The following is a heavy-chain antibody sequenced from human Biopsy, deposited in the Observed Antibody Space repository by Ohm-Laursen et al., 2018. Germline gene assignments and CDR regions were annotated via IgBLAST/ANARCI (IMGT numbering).Heavy chain of an antibody. CDR2: IYSTGRSS. V-gene: IGHV4-4*07. D-gene: IGHD6-19*01. CDR1: GGSVADYF. J-gene: IGHJ2*01. Sequence: PSETLSLTCSVSGGSVADYFWNWIRQPAGKGLEWIGRIYSTGRSSAYHPSFQSRVTMSLDASNKQFSLKLTSVTAADTAVYYCARTPGVAVAGRFFDLWGRGTLVTVSS. CDR3: ARTPGVAVAGRFFDL.